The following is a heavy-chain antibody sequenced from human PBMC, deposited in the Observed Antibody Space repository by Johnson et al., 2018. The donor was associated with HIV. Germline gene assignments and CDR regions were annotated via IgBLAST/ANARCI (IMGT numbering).Heavy chain of an antibody. V-gene: IGHV3-30*04. J-gene: IGHJ3*02. CDR1: GFTFSSYA. Sequence: VQLVESGGGVVQPGRSLRLSCAASGFTFSSYAMHWVRQAPGKGLEWVAVISYDGSNKYYADSVKGRFTISRDNSKNTLYLQMNSLRAEDTAVYYCAKDLEGGYYTLDAFDIWGQGTMVTVSS. CDR3: AKDLEGGYYTLDAFDI. D-gene: IGHD3-3*01. CDR2: ISYDGSNK.